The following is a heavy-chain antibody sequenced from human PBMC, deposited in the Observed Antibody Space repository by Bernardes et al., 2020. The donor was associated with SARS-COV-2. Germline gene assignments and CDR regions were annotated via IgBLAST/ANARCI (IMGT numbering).Heavy chain of an antibody. D-gene: IGHD3-10*01. Sequence: GSLRLPCAASGFTSSSYWMHWVRQAPGKGLVWVSRINSDGSNTIYADSVKGRFTISRDSSKNTVYLQMDSLRGEDTAVYFCARKTGHDYGMDVWGQGTTVTGSS. CDR1: GFTSSSYW. CDR2: INSDGSNT. CDR3: ARKTGHDYGMDV. J-gene: IGHJ6*02. V-gene: IGHV3-74*01.